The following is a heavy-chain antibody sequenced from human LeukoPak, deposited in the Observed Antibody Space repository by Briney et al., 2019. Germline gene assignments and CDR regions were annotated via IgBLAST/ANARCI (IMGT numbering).Heavy chain of an antibody. CDR3: ANRPLDY. CDR1: GFSFSTYA. J-gene: IGHJ4*02. CDR2: ISATGGST. Sequence: GGSLRLSCAASGFSFSTYAMSWVRQAPGEGLEWVSAISATGGSTYYADSVKGRLTISRDNSKNTLYLQINTLRAEDTAVYYCANRPLDYWGQGTLVTVSS. V-gene: IGHV3-23*01.